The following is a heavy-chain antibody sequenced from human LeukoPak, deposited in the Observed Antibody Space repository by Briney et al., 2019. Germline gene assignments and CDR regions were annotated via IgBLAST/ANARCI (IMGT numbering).Heavy chain of an antibody. CDR3: ARDSPYSSGWSARYNWFDP. CDR2: LHSSGNT. CDR1: GGSLSNSY. V-gene: IGHV4-4*07. D-gene: IGHD6-19*01. J-gene: IGHJ5*02. Sequence: PSETLSLTCTVSGGSLSNSYWSWIRQPAGKGLEWIGRLHSSGNTNYNPSLKSRVTISVDTSKNQFSLKLSSVTAADTAVYYCARDSPYSSGWSARYNWFDPWGQGTLVTVSS.